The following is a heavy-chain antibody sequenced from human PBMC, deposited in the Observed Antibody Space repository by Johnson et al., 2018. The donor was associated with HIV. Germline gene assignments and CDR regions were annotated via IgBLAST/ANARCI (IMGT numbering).Heavy chain of an antibody. CDR2: IGTAGDT. D-gene: IGHD3-3*01. CDR1: GFTFSSYD. J-gene: IGHJ3*02. Sequence: VQLVESGGGLVQPGGSLRLSCAASGFTFSSYDMHWVRQATGKGLEWVSAIGTAGDTYYPGSVKGRFTISRENAKNSLYLQMNSLRAEDTAVYYCAKDRWHYNFWVDAFDIWGQGTMVTVSS. V-gene: IGHV3-13*01. CDR3: AKDRWHYNFWVDAFDI.